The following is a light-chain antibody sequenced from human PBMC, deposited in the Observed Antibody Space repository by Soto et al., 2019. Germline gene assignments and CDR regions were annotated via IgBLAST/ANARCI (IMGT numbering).Light chain of an antibody. CDR3: SSYTSSSTPYV. CDR1: SNDVGGYNF. V-gene: IGLV2-11*01. J-gene: IGLJ1*01. Sequence: QSVLTQPRSVSGSPGQSVTISCTGTSNDVGGYNFVSWYQQHPGKAPKLLIHDVTKRPSGVPDRFSGSKSGNTASLTISGLQAEDEADYYCSSYTSSSTPYVFGTGTKVTVL. CDR2: DVT.